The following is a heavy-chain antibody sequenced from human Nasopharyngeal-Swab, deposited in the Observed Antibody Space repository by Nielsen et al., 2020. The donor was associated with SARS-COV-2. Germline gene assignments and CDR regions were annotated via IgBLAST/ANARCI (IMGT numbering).Heavy chain of an antibody. CDR1: GWSFSGYY. D-gene: IGHD3-22*01. CDR3: ARQGVPIRGWFKDYDRTAYEY. V-gene: IGHV4-34*01. CDR2: ISRSGRT. Sequence: SETLSLTFAVYGWSFSGYYWSWIRQSPGKGLEWIGEISRSGRTNYNPSLNSRVTISLDTSKNQFSLKVTSVTAADTAVYYCARQGVPIRGWFKDYDRTAYEYWGQGTLVTVSS. J-gene: IGHJ4*02.